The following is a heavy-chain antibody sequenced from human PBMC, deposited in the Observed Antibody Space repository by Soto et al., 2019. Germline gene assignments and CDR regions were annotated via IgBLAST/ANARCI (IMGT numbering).Heavy chain of an antibody. J-gene: IGHJ3*02. CDR2: IYYSGST. D-gene: IGHD1-26*01. CDR3: ARDSIVGATIAVFDI. CDR1: CGSISSGDCC. Sequence: SETLSLTCTVSCGSISSGDCCWSWIRQPPGKGLEWIGYIYYSGSTYYNPSLKSRVTISVDTSKNQFSLKLSSVTAADTAVYYCARDSIVGATIAVFDIWGQGTMVTVSS. V-gene: IGHV4-30-4*01.